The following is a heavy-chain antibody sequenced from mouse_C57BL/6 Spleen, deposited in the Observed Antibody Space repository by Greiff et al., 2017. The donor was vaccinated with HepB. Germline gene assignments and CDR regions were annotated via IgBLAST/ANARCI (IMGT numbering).Heavy chain of an antibody. V-gene: IGHV3-6*01. J-gene: IGHJ4*01. CDR3: ANIGLAMDY. CDR1: GYSITSGYY. Sequence: DVQLQESGPGLVKPSQSLSLTCSVTGYSITSGYYWNWIRQFPGNKLEWMGYISYDGSNNYNPSLKNRISITRDTSKNQFFLKLNSVTTEDTATYYCANIGLAMDYWGQGTSVTVSS. CDR2: ISYDGSN.